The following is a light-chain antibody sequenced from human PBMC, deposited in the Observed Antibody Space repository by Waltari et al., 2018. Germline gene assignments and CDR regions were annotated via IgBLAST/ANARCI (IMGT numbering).Light chain of an antibody. V-gene: IGKV3-20*01. CDR1: QSIGRS. J-gene: IGKJ1*01. CDR3: QKHDRLPAT. CDR2: GAS. Sequence: EIVLTQSPDTLSLSPGERATLSCRASQSIGRSLVWYQQKPGQAPRLLIYGASTRASGIPDRFSGSGSVTDFSLTISRLEPEDFAVYHCQKHDRLPATFGQGTKVEIK.